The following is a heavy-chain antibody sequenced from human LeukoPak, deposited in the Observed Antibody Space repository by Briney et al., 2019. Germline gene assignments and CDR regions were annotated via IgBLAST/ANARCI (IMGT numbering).Heavy chain of an antibody. D-gene: IGHD5-18*01. CDR1: GFTASNAW. CDR2: ISGSGGST. CDR3: AKLGPQDTSY. V-gene: IGHV3-23*01. J-gene: IGHJ4*02. Sequence: PGGSLRLSCAASGFTASNAWMSWVRQAPGKGLEWVSAISGSGGSTYYADSVKGRFTISRDNSKNTLYLQMNSLRAEDTAVYYCAKLGPQDTSYWGQGTLVTVSS.